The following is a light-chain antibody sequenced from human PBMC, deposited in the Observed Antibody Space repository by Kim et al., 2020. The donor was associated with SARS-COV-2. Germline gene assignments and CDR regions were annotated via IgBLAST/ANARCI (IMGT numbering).Light chain of an antibody. CDR1: QGISSY. CDR2: AAS. J-gene: IGKJ1*01. CDR3: QQYYNYPWT. V-gene: IGKV1-8*01. Sequence: ASIGDRVTITCRASQGISSYLAWYQQKPGTAPKLLIYAASTLQSWVPSRFSGSGSGTDFTLTIGCLQSEDFATYYCQQYYNYPWTFGQGTKVDIK.